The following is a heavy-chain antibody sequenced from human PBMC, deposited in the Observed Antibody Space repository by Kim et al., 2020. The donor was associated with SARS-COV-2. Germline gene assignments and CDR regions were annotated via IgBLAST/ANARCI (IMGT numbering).Heavy chain of an antibody. V-gene: IGHV3-30*18. CDR2: MSYDGRNK. Sequence: GGSLRLSCVASGFTFSNYGFHWVRQAPGKGLDWVALMSYDGRNKYYVDSVKGRFSVSRDNSKNTLYLQMNGLRGEDTAVYYCAKAVRVYTLYDLDYYGGMDVWGQGTTVTVSS. CDR1: GFTFSNYG. CDR3: AKAVRVYTLYDLDYYGGMDV. J-gene: IGHJ6*02. D-gene: IGHD5-12*01.